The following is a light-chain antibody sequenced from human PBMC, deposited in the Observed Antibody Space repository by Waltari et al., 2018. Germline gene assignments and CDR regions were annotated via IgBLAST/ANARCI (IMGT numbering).Light chain of an antibody. Sequence: QPALTQPAPVSGSPRPPISIPGPGTTSHIGGYNFASWYQQPPGEAPKLIIYDVSERPSGVSSRFSGSKSGNTASLAISGLQAEDEADYYCCSFTSGNTYVFGPGTKVTVL. V-gene: IGLV2-14*03. J-gene: IGLJ1*01. CDR2: DVS. CDR1: TSHIGGYNF. CDR3: CSFTSGNTYV.